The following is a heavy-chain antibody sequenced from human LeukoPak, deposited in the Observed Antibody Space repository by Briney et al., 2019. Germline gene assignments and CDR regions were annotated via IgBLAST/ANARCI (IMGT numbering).Heavy chain of an antibody. Sequence: SVKVSCKASGGTFSSYAISWVRQAPGQGLEWMGGIIPIFGTANYAQKFQGRVTITADESTSTAYMELSSLRSEDTAVYYCARVSKLYWGRFLEYFDYWGQGTLVTVSS. V-gene: IGHV1-69*13. J-gene: IGHJ4*02. CDR3: ARVSKLYWGRFLEYFDY. CDR1: GGTFSSYA. CDR2: IIPIFGTA. D-gene: IGHD2-21*01.